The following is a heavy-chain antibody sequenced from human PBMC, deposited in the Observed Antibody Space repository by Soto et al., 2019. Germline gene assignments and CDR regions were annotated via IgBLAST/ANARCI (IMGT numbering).Heavy chain of an antibody. J-gene: IGHJ5*02. Sequence: EVQLLESGGGLVQPGGSLRLSCAASGFIFSTYAMSLVRQAPGKRLEWVSAIGGSGDSPYYADSVKGRFTISRDNSKNTLYLQMNSLTDDDTAVYYCAKRGMSRNWFDPWGQGTLVTVSS. CDR3: AKRGMSRNWFDP. D-gene: IGHD3-16*01. CDR1: GFIFSTYA. V-gene: IGHV3-23*01. CDR2: IGGSGDSP.